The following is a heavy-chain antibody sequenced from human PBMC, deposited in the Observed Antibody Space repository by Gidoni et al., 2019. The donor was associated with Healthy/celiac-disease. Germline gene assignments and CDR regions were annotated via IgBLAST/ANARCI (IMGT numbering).Heavy chain of an antibody. CDR2: ISSSSSYI. J-gene: IGHJ4*02. D-gene: IGHD3-3*01. Sequence: EVQLVESGGGLVKPGGSLRLSCAASGFTFSRDSMNWVRQAPGKGLEWVSSISSSSSYIYYADSVKGRFTISRDNAKNSLYLQMNSLRAEDTAVYYCAGPTYYDFWSGYYTGWGQGTLVTVSS. CDR1: GFTFSRDS. V-gene: IGHV3-21*01. CDR3: AGPTYYDFWSGYYTG.